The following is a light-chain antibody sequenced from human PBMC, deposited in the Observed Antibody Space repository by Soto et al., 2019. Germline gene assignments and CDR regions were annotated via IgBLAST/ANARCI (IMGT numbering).Light chain of an antibody. CDR2: GAS. J-gene: IGKJ5*01. Sequence: EIVLTQSPGTLSLSPGERATLSCRASQSVSAGYLAWYQQKPGQAPRLLIYGASSRATGIPDRFSGSGSGTDFTLTISRLEPEDFAVYYCQQYGTSPITFGQGTRLEIK. CDR3: QQYGTSPIT. CDR1: QSVSAGY. V-gene: IGKV3-20*01.